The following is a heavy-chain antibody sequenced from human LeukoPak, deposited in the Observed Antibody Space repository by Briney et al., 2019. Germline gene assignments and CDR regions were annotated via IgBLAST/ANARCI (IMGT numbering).Heavy chain of an antibody. V-gene: IGHV4-59*08. J-gene: IGHJ4*02. CDR2: IYYSGST. CDR1: GGSISSYY. Sequence: SETLSLTCTGCGGSISSYYWSCVRQPPGKGLEGMGYIYYSGSTNYNPSLPSRVTISVDTTKNQFSLKLSSVTAADTAVYYCARLPKSFYFDYWGQGTLVTVSS. D-gene: IGHD3-10*01. CDR3: ARLPKSFYFDY.